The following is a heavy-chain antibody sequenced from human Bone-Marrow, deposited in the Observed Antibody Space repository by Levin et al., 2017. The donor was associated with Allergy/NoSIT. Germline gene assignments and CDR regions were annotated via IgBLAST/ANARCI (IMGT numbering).Heavy chain of an antibody. J-gene: IGHJ4*02. CDR1: GFTFSNYG. CDR2: ISDTTGNT. CDR3: AKRVVTTPPYFDY. D-gene: IGHD2-21*02. V-gene: IGHV3-23*01. Sequence: GESLKISCAASGFTFSNYGVSWVRQAPGKGLEWISTISDTTGNTYYADSVRGRFTISRDSSKSTLYLQMNSLRAEDTAVYYCAKRVVTTPPYFDYWGQGTLVTVSS.